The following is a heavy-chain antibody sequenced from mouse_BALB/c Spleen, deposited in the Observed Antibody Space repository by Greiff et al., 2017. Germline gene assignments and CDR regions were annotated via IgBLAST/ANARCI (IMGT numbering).Heavy chain of an antibody. CDR2: SRNKANDYTT. Sequence: EVKLMESGGGLVQPGGSLRLSCATSGFTFSDFYMSWVRQPPGQRLAWIAASRNKANDYTTEYSASVKGRFIVSRDTSQSILYLQMNALRAEDTAIYYCARDAGDGYYYGSSYDAMEDWGQGNAGTVAA. J-gene: IGHJ4*01. CDR3: ARDAGDGYYYGSSYDAMED. D-gene: IGHD1-1*01. V-gene: IGHV7-1*02. CDR1: GFTFSDFY.